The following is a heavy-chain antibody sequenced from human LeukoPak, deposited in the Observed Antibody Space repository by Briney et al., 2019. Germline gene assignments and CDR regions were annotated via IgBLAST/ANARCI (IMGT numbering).Heavy chain of an antibody. V-gene: IGHV4-59*08. J-gene: IGHJ4*02. CDR3: ARGTLNGDLLSPFDY. CDR1: GGSISSYY. CDR2: IHYSGNS. D-gene: IGHD3-10*01. Sequence: SETLSLTCSVSGGSISSYYWSWIRQPPGKGLEWIGYIHYSGNSNYNPSLKSRVTISVDASKNQFSLNLSSVTAADTAVYYCARGTLNGDLLSPFDYWGQGTLVTVSS.